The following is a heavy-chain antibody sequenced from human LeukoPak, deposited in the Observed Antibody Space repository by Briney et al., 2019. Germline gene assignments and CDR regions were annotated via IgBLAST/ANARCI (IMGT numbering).Heavy chain of an antibody. J-gene: IGHJ4*02. CDR2: ISGSGGST. V-gene: IGHV3-23*01. CDR1: GFTFINSA. CDR3: AKDGTTTVTFDY. D-gene: IGHD4-11*01. Sequence: PGGSLRLSCAASGFTFINSAMNWVRQGPGKGLEWVSVISGSGGSTYYRDSVKGRFTISRDNSKNTLYLQMNSLTAGDTAVYYCAKDGTTTVTFDYWGQGTLVTVPS.